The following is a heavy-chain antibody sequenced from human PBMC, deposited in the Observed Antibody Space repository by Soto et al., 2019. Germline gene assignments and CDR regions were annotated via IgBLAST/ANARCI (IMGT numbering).Heavy chain of an antibody. D-gene: IGHD6-13*01. CDR2: ISSSSSII. CDR1: RFSFSSYG. J-gene: IGHJ4*02. CDR3: AREQPRSDSSNWNFDY. V-gene: IGHV3-48*01. Sequence: EVQLVDSGGGLVHPGGSLRLSCVASRFSFSSYGMNWVRQAPGKGLEWVSYISSSSSIIYYADSVKGRFTISRDNAKNSLNLQMNSLRAEDTAMHYWAREQPRSDSSNWNFDYWGQGTMVTVSS.